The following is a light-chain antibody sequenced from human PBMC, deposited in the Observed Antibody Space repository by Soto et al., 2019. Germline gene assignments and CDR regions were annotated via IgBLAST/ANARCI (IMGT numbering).Light chain of an antibody. CDR1: QSVSYY. CDR3: QQYDDWLRLT. V-gene: IGKV3-20*01. CDR2: GAS. Sequence: EIVLTQSPGTLSLSPGERATLSCRASQSVSYYLAWYQQKPGQAPRLLIFGASIRVKGIPDRFIGSGSGTDFTLTISRLEPEDFAVYFCQQYDDWLRLTFGGGTKVDIK. J-gene: IGKJ4*01.